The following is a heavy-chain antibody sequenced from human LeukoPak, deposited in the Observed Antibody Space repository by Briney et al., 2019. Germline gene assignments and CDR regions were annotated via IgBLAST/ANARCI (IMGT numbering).Heavy chain of an antibody. CDR2: IWYDGSNK. CDR3: AKGDQKYCSGGSCYPIDY. D-gene: IGHD2-15*01. V-gene: IGHV3-33*06. J-gene: IGHJ4*02. CDR1: GFTFSSYG. Sequence: PGGSLRVSCAASGFTFSSYGMHWVRQAPGKGLEWVAVIWYDGSNKYYADSVKGRFTISRDNSKNTLYLQMNSLRAEDTAVYYCAKGDQKYCSGGSCYPIDYWGQGTLVTVSS.